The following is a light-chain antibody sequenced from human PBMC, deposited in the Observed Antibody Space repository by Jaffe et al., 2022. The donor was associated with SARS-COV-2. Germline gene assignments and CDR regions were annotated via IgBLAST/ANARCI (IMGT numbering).Light chain of an antibody. CDR1: QSISNN. V-gene: IGKV3-15*01. CDR3: QQYNDWPSWT. Sequence: EIVMTQSPATLSVSPGERATLSCRASQSISNNLAWYQHNPGQAPRLLIYGASTRATGIPARFSGSGSGTEFTLTISSLQSEDFAVYYCQQYNDWPSWTFGLGTKVEIK. J-gene: IGKJ1*01. CDR2: GAS.